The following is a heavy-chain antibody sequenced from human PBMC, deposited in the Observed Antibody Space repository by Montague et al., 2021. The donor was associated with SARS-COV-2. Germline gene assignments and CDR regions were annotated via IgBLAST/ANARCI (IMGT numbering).Heavy chain of an antibody. J-gene: IGHJ5*02. CDR2: ISHSGIT. CDR1: GGSISSYY. Sequence: SETLSLTCSVSGGSISSYYWSWIRQYPGKGLEWIGYISHSGITDYNPSLKSRVTISVDMSKNQFSLQLNSVTAADSAVYYCARTEYNWNDWFDPWGQGTLVTVSS. D-gene: IGHD1-20*01. V-gene: IGHV4-59*13. CDR3: ARTEYNWNDWFDP.